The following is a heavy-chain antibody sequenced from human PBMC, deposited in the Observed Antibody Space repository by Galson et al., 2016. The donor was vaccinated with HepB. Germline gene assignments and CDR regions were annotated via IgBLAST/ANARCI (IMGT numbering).Heavy chain of an antibody. J-gene: IGHJ6*02. Sequence: SLRLSCAASGFTFGDYAMSWFHQAPGKGLEWVGFIRIKAFGGTTEYAASVKARFTISRDDSKSVAYLQMSSLKTEDTGVYYCSRADVTIFGVLIPGMDVWGQGTTVTVSS. V-gene: IGHV3-49*03. CDR1: GFTFGDYA. CDR3: SRADVTIFGVLIPGMDV. CDR2: IRIKAFGGTT. D-gene: IGHD3-3*01.